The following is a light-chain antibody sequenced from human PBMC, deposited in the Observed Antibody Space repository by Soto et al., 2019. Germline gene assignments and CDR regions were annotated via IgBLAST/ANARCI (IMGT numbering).Light chain of an antibody. J-gene: IGLJ7*01. CDR1: SSDVGSYNL. Sequence: QSALTQPASVSGSPGQSITISCTGTSSDVGSYNLVSWYQQPPGKAPKLMIYESSKRPSGVSNRFSGSKSGNTASLTISGVQAEDEADYYCCSYAGSSTAVFGGGTQLTVL. CDR2: ESS. CDR3: CSYAGSSTAV. V-gene: IGLV2-23*01.